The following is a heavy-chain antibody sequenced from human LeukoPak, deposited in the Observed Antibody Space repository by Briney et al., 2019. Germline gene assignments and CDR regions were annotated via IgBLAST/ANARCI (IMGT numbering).Heavy chain of an antibody. D-gene: IGHD3-9*01. CDR2: IIPIFGTA. CDR3: ARRGYDILTGYYNFFDY. V-gene: IGHV1-69*13. J-gene: IGHJ4*02. CDR1: GGTFSSYA. Sequence: ASVKVSCKASGGTFSSYAISWVRQAPGQGLEWMGGIIPIFGTANYAQKFQGRVTITADESTSTAYMELSSLRSEDTAVYYCARRGYDILTGYYNFFDYWGQGTLVTVSS.